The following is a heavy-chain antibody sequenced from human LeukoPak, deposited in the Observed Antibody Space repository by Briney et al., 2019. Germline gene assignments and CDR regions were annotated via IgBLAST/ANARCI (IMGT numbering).Heavy chain of an antibody. CDR3: ARPWDPRGPLVGAYYFDY. J-gene: IGHJ4*02. Sequence: ASVKVSCKASGYTFTSYGISWVRQAPGQGLEWMGWISAYNGNTNYAQKLQGRVTMTTDTSTSTAYMELRSLRSDDTAVYYCARPWDPRGPLVGAYYFDYWGQGTLVTVSS. D-gene: IGHD1-26*01. CDR1: GYTFTSYG. CDR2: ISAYNGNT. V-gene: IGHV1-18*01.